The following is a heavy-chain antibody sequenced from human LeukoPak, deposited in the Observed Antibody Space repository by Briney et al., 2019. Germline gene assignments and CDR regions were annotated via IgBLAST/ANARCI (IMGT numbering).Heavy chain of an antibody. CDR2: IYHSGST. CDR3: ARHLAPSSGYLTLDY. V-gene: IGHV4-38-2*02. CDR1: GYSNSSGYY. D-gene: IGHD3-22*01. Sequence: PSETLSLTCTVSGYSNSSGYYWGWIRQPPGKGLEWIGNIYHSGSTNYNPSLKSRVTISVDTSKNQFSLKLSSVTAADTAIYYCARHLAPSSGYLTLDYWGQGTLVTVSS. J-gene: IGHJ4*02.